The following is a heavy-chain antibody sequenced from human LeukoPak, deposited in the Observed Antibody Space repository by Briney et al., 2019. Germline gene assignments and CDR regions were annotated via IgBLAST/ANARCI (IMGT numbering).Heavy chain of an antibody. CDR2: INPSGGGT. D-gene: IGHD3-10*01. Sequence: ASVKVSCKASGYTFTSYYMHWVRQAPGQGLEWMGIINPSGGGTSYAQKFQGRVTMTRDTSTSTVYMELSSLRSEDTAVYYCARGGLTMVRGVIITFRFDPWGQGTLVTVSS. J-gene: IGHJ5*02. V-gene: IGHV1-46*01. CDR3: ARGGLTMVRGVIITFRFDP. CDR1: GYTFTSYY.